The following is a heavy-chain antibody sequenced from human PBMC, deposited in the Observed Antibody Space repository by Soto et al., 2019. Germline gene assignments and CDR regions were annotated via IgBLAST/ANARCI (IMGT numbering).Heavy chain of an antibody. CDR2: ISYDGSNK. V-gene: IGHV3-30-3*01. J-gene: IGHJ6*02. Sequence: QVQLVESGGGVVQPGRSPRLSCAASGFTFSSYAMHWVRQAPGKGLEWVAVISYDGSNKYYADSVKGRFTISRDNSKNTLYLQMNSLRAEDTAVYYCARVHLRFLVYYGMDVWGQGTTVTVSS. CDR3: ARVHLRFLVYYGMDV. D-gene: IGHD3-3*01. CDR1: GFTFSSYA.